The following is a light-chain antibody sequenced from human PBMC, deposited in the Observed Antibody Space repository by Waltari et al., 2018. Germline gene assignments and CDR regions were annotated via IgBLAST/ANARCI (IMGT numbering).Light chain of an antibody. Sequence: QSVLTQPPSASGAPGQEVSIPCSGGRPTIPHSVFWSQQFPGTAPKLIVYKDYERPSGVPDRFSASKSGTSASLAISGLRSDDEADYYCATWDDSLNGWVFGGGTKLTVL. CDR3: ATWDDSLNGWV. J-gene: IGLJ3*02. CDR1: RPTIPHS. V-gene: IGLV1-47*01. CDR2: KDY.